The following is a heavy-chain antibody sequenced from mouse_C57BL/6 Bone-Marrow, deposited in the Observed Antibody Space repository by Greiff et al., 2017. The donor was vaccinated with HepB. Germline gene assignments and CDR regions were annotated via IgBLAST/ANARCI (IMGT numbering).Heavy chain of an antibody. V-gene: IGHV1-80*01. D-gene: IGHD1-1*01. CDR2: IYPGDGDT. J-gene: IGHJ1*03. Sequence: QVQLQQSGAELVKPGASVKNSCKASGYAFSSYWMNWVKQRPGKGLEWIGQIYPGDGDTNYNGKFKGKATLTADKSSSTAYMQLSSLTSEDSAVYFCARERLYYGSSPWYFDVWGTGTTVTVSS. CDR3: ARERLYYGSSPWYFDV. CDR1: GYAFSSYW.